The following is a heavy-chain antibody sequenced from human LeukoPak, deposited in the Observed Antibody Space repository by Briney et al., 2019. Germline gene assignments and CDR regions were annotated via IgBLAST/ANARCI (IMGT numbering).Heavy chain of an antibody. V-gene: IGHV1-24*01. CDR1: GYTLTELS. D-gene: IGHD6-19*01. CDR3: ATMTRSGGKNDYYYMDV. J-gene: IGHJ6*03. Sequence: ASVKVSCKVSGYTLTELSMHWVRQAPGKGLEWMGGFDPEDGETIYAQKFQGRVTMTEDTSTDTAYMELSSLRSEDTAVYYRATMTRSGGKNDYYYMDVWGKGTTVTVSS. CDR2: FDPEDGET.